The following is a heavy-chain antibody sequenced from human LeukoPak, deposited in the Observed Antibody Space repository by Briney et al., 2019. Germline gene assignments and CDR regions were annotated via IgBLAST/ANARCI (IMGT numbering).Heavy chain of an antibody. CDR3: ARDGDYVWGSYPDFDY. Sequence: ASVKVSCKASGYTFTSYAMNWVRQAPGQGLEWMGWINTNTGNPTYAQGFTGRFVFSLDTSVSTAYLQISSLRAEDTAVYYCARDGDYVWGSYPDFDYWGQGTLVTVSS. V-gene: IGHV7-4-1*02. D-gene: IGHD3-16*01. CDR2: INTNTGNP. CDR1: GYTFTSYA. J-gene: IGHJ4*02.